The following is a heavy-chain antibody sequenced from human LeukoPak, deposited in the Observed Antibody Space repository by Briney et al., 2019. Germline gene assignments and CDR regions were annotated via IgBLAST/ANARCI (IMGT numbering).Heavy chain of an antibody. J-gene: IGHJ6*02. D-gene: IGHD3-3*01. Sequence: ASVKVSCKASGYTFTGYYMHWVRQAPGQGLEWMGWINPNSGGTNYAQKFQGRVTMTRDTSISTAYMELSRLRSDDTAVYYCARSSDFWSGYPIIGYYYGMDVWGQGTTVTVSS. CDR1: GYTFTGYY. V-gene: IGHV1-2*02. CDR2: INPNSGGT. CDR3: ARSSDFWSGYPIIGYYYGMDV.